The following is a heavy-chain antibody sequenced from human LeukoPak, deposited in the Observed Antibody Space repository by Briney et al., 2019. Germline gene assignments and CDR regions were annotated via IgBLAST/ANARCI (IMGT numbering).Heavy chain of an antibody. Sequence: SETLSLTCTVSGGSISSYYWSWIRQPAGKGLEWIGRIYTSGSTNYNPSLKSRVTISVDTSKNQFSLKLSSVTAADTAVYYCARAGGYYDSSGYGIDYWGQGTLVTVSS. CDR1: GGSISSYY. CDR2: IYTSGST. D-gene: IGHD3-22*01. J-gene: IGHJ4*02. V-gene: IGHV4-4*07. CDR3: ARAGGYYDSSGYGIDY.